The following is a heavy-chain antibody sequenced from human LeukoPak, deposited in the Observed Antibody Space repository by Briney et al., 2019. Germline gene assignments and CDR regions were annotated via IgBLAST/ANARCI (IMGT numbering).Heavy chain of an antibody. V-gene: IGHV4-59*12. J-gene: IGHJ4*02. CDR1: GGSISSYY. Sequence: SETLSLTCTVSGGSISSYYWSWIRQPPGKGLEWIGYIYYSGSTNYNPSLKSRVTISVDTSKNQFSLKLSSVTAADTAVYYCARRRPGRGWFGEFYYFDYWGQGTLVTVSS. CDR3: ARRRPGRGWFGEFYYFDY. CDR2: IYYSGST. D-gene: IGHD3-10*01.